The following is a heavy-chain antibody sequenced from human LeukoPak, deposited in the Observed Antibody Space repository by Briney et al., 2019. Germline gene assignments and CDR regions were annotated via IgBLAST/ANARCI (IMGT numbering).Heavy chain of an antibody. Sequence: GGSLRLSCAASEFTFSTFAMLWVCQPPGKGLEWVSSIFPSGGEIHYADSVKGRFTISRDNAKNTLYLQMNSLRAEDTAVYYCARAYSSGLRGLDYWGQGTLVTVSS. CDR3: ARAYSSGLRGLDY. CDR1: EFTFSTFA. CDR2: IFPSGGEI. D-gene: IGHD6-19*01. V-gene: IGHV3-23*01. J-gene: IGHJ4*02.